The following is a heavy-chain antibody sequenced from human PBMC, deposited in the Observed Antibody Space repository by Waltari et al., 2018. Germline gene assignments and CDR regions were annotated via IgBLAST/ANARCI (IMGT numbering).Heavy chain of an antibody. V-gene: IGHV4-39*07. D-gene: IGHD6-13*01. CDR3: ARDNQYSSSSFDY. J-gene: IGHJ4*02. CDR2: IYYSGST. CDR1: GGSISSSSYY. Sequence: QLQLQESGPGLVKPSETLSLTCTVSGGSISSSSYYWGWIRQPPGQGLEWIGSIYYSGSTYYNPPLKSRVTISVDTSKNQFSLKLSSVTAADTAVYYCARDNQYSSSSFDYWGQGTLVTVSS.